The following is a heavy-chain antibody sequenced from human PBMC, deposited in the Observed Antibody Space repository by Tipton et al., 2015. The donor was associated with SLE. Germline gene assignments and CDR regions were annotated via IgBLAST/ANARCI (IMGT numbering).Heavy chain of an antibody. V-gene: IGHV4-4*09. J-gene: IGHJ3*02. CDR1: GGSISSYY. CDR2: IYTSGST. CDR3: ADGGPNAFDI. D-gene: IGHD3-10*01. Sequence: TLSLTCAVSGGSISSYYWSWIRQPPGKGLEWIGYIYTSGSTNYNPSLKSRVTISVDTSKNQFSLKLSSVTAADTAVYYCADGGPNAFDIWGQGTMVTVSS.